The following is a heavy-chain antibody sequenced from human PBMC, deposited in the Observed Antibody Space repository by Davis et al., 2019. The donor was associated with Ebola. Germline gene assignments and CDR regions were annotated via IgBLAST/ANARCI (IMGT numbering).Heavy chain of an antibody. V-gene: IGHV1-18*01. CDR1: GYTFTSYG. J-gene: IGHJ5*01. Sequence: AASVKVSCKASGYTFTSYGLSWVRQAPGQGLEWMGWVSAYSGNADYAQKFQGRVTITADESTRTAYMELSSLRSDDTAVYYCTRGRDCTNGVCYKAHWFDSWGLGTLVTVSS. CDR2: VSAYSGNA. CDR3: TRGRDCTNGVCYKAHWFDS. D-gene: IGHD2-8*01.